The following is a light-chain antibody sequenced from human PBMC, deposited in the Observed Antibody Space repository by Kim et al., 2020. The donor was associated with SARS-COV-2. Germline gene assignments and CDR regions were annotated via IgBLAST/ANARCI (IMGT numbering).Light chain of an antibody. J-gene: IGKJ2*01. Sequence: LSPGERATLSCRARQSVTSSDLAWYQQRPGQAPRLLIYGASSRATGIPDRFSGSGSGTDFTLTISRLEPEDFAVYYCQQYGSSPRTFGQGTKLEIK. CDR2: GAS. V-gene: IGKV3-20*01. CDR1: QSVTSSD. CDR3: QQYGSSPRT.